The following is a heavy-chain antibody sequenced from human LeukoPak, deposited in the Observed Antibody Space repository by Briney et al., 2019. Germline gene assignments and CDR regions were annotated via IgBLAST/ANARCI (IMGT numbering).Heavy chain of an antibody. D-gene: IGHD4-17*01. J-gene: IGHJ4*02. CDR3: ARAGYGDYSDY. V-gene: IGHV3-21*01. CDR2: ISSSSYI. Sequence: GGSLRPSRAASGFTLSRYSINWVRQAPGKGLEWVSSISSSSYIYYADSVKGRFTISRDNAKNSLYLQMNSLRAEDTAVYYCARAGYGDYSDYWGQGTLVTVSS. CDR1: GFTLSRYS.